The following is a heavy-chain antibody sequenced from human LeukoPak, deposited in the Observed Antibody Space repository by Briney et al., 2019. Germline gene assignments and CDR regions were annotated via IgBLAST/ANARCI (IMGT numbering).Heavy chain of an antibody. CDR3: AKLAKYFYGSETYYFFEH. CDR1: GFSFTTYW. Sequence: GESLRLSCGASGFSFTTYWMGWVRQAPGKGLEWVANIKQDGTEKYYVDFVKGRFTISRDNAKNSLYLQMNSLRVEDTAVYYCAKLAKYFYGSETYYFFEHWGQGTPVTASS. V-gene: IGHV3-7*01. J-gene: IGHJ4*02. D-gene: IGHD3-10*01. CDR2: IKQDGTEK.